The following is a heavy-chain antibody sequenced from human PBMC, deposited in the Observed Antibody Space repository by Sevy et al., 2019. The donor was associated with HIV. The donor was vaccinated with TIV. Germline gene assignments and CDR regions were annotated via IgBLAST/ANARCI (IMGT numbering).Heavy chain of an antibody. CDR2: IYTSGST. CDR1: GGSFSSSSYY. V-gene: IGHV4-61*02. CDR3: AGRIAVAAFDY. Sequence: SETLSLTCTVSGGSFSSSSYYWNWIRQPAGRGLEWIGRIYTSGSTNYNPSLKSLVTMSVDTSKNPFYLKLSPVTAADTAVYYCAGRIAVAAFDYWGQGNLVTVSS. J-gene: IGHJ4*02. D-gene: IGHD6-19*01.